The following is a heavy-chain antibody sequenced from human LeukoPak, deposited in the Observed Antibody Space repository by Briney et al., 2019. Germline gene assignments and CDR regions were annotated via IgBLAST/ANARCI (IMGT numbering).Heavy chain of an antibody. Sequence: GGSLRLSCAASGFTFSSYWMSWVRQAPGKGLEWVANIKQDGSEKYYVNSVKGRFTISRDNAKNSLYLQMNSLRAEDTAVYYCARDRRGSGSYSVYWGQGTLVTVSS. CDR1: GFTFSSYW. J-gene: IGHJ4*02. D-gene: IGHD1-26*01. CDR3: ARDRRGSGSYSVY. CDR2: IKQDGSEK. V-gene: IGHV3-7*01.